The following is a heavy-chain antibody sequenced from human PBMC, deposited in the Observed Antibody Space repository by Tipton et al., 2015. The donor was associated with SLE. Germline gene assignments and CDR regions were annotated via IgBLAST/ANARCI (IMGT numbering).Heavy chain of an antibody. J-gene: IGHJ4*02. CDR3: ARDGDYYGSGNWGYFDY. CDR1: GFTFSSYA. D-gene: IGHD3-10*01. V-gene: IGHV3-30*04. Sequence: QLVQSGGGVVQPGRSLRLSCAASGFTFSSYAMHWVRQAPGKGLEWVAVISYDGSNKYYADSVKGRFTISRDNSKNTLYLQMNSLRAEDTAVYYCARDGDYYGSGNWGYFDYWGQGTLVTVSS. CDR2: ISYDGSNK.